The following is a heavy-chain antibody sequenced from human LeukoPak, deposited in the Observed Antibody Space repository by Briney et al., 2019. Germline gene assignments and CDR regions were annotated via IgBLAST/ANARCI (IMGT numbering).Heavy chain of an antibody. V-gene: IGHV1-2*02. D-gene: IGHD3-3*01. CDR2: INPNSGGT. CDR3: ARGDTIFDAGSLDY. Sequence: ASVKVSCKASGYTFTLYYIHWVGQAPGHGLEWMGWINPNSGGTNYSQKFQGRVTMTSDTSISTAYMELSRLRSDDTAVYYCARGDTIFDAGSLDYWGQGTLVTVSS. CDR1: GYTFTLYY. J-gene: IGHJ4*02.